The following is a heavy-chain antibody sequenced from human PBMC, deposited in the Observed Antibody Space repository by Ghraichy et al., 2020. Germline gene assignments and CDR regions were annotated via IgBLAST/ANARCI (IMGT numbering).Heavy chain of an antibody. Sequence: GGSLRLSCAASGFAFTSYSMNWARQAPGKGLEWVSYISSGSSTIYYADSVKGRFTISRDNAKNSLYLQMNSLRDEDTAVYYCAKDRGTTVTIGRYYYYGVDVWGQGTTVTVSS. CDR2: ISSGSSTI. D-gene: IGHD4-17*01. V-gene: IGHV3-48*02. CDR3: AKDRGTTVTIGRYYYYGVDV. J-gene: IGHJ6*02. CDR1: GFAFTSYS.